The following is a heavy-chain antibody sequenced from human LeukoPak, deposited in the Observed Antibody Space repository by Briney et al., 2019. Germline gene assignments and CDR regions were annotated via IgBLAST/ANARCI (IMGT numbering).Heavy chain of an antibody. J-gene: IGHJ3*02. CDR3: ARAGSGWYDLAAFDI. CDR1: GFTFSSYW. D-gene: IGHD6-19*01. Sequence: GGSLRLSCAASGFTFSSYWMHWVRQAPGKGLVWVSRINSDGSSTSYADSVKGRFTISRDNAKNSLYLQMNSLRAEDTAVYYCARAGSGWYDLAAFDIWGQGTMVTVSS. V-gene: IGHV3-74*01. CDR2: INSDGSST.